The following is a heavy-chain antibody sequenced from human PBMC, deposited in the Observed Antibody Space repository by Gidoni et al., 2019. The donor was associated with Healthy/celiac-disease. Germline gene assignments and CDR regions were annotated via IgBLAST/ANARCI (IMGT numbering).Heavy chain of an antibody. D-gene: IGHD4-17*01. J-gene: IGHJ4*02. Sequence: QVQLVESGGGVVQPGRSLRLSCAASGFTFSSYAMHWVRQAPGKGLEWVAIISYDGSNKYYADSVKGRFTISRDNSKNTLYLQMNSLRAEDTAVYYCARRTETTVVSPFDYWGQGTLVTVSS. CDR2: ISYDGSNK. CDR1: GFTFSSYA. V-gene: IGHV3-30*16. CDR3: ARRTETTVVSPFDY.